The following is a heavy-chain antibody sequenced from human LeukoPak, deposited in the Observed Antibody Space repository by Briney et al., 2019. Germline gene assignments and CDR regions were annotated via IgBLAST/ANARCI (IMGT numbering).Heavy chain of an antibody. CDR1: GGSISSYY. D-gene: IGHD3-22*01. J-gene: IGHJ3*02. CDR3: ASLNSDRSGYYLHDAFDI. V-gene: IGHV4-4*07. CDR2: IYTSGST. Sequence: PSETLSLTCTVSGGSISSYYWSWIRQPAGKGLEWIGRIYTSGSTNYNPSLKSRVTMSVDTSKNQFSLKLSSVTAADTAVYYCASLNSDRSGYYLHDAFDIWGQGTMVTVSS.